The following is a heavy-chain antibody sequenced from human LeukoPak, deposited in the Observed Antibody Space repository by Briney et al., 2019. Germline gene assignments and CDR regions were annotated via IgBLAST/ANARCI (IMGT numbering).Heavy chain of an antibody. CDR1: GFTFSTYA. V-gene: IGHV3-30*04. Sequence: GGSLTLSCAASGFTFSTYAIHWVRHAPGKGLEWFAVTSHDGGDKYYADSVKGRFTISRDNSKNTVSLEMNSLRAEDTAVYYCARGGFFDILTGYYQTQYYYPMDVWGRGTTVTVSS. CDR2: TSHDGGDK. CDR3: ARGGFFDILTGYYQTQYYYPMDV. J-gene: IGHJ6*02. D-gene: IGHD3-9*01.